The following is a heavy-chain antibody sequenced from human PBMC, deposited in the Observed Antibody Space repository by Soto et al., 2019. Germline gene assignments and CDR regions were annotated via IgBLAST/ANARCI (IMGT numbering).Heavy chain of an antibody. CDR1: GFSFSNYY. Sequence: GGSLRLSCAASGFSFSNYYLNWVRQAPGKGLEWVSSISGSGRDIYYANSVKGRVTLSRDNAENSVYLQMNSLRAEDTAVYYCARASRFWEVWGQGTTVTVSS. D-gene: IGHD2-2*01. CDR2: ISGSGRDI. V-gene: IGHV3-21*01. CDR3: ARASRFWEV. J-gene: IGHJ6*02.